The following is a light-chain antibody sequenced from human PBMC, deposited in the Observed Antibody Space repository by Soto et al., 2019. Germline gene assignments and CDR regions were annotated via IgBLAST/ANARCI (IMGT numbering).Light chain of an antibody. CDR1: ESLLPSGGKTF. V-gene: IGKV2D-29*01. Sequence: DIVMTQTPLSLSVTPGQPASISCKSSESLLPSGGKTFLYWYLQKSGQPPQVLIYDVSSRFPGVPDRVTGSGSGTDFTLKIGRVEAEDVGVYYCLQSTQLPFTFGPGTKVEIK. CDR2: DVS. CDR3: LQSTQLPFT. J-gene: IGKJ3*01.